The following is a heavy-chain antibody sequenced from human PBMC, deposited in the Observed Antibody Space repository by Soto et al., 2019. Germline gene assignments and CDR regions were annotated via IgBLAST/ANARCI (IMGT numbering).Heavy chain of an antibody. CDR1: GYNFAVYW. V-gene: IGHV5-51*01. Sequence: LKISCKGSGYNFAVYWIGWVRQMPGKGLEWMGMIYPGDSDTRYSPSFQGQVTISVDKSISTAYLQWSSLKASDTAMYYCARGWKVAGDAFDIWGQGTMVTVSS. CDR3: ARGWKVAGDAFDI. J-gene: IGHJ3*02. D-gene: IGHD1-1*01. CDR2: IYPGDSDT.